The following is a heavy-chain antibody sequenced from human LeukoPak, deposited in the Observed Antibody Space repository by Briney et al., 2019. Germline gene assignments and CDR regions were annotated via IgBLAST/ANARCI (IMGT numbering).Heavy chain of an antibody. J-gene: IGHJ4*02. V-gene: IGHV4-34*01. CDR1: GGSFSGYY. CDR2: INHSGST. Sequence: SETLPLTCAVYGGSFSGYYWSWIRQPPGKGLEWIGEINHSGSTNYNPSLKSRVTISVDTSKNQFSLKLSSVTAADTAVYYCAGAVEMATAFDYWGQGTLVTVSS. D-gene: IGHD5-24*01. CDR3: AGAVEMATAFDY.